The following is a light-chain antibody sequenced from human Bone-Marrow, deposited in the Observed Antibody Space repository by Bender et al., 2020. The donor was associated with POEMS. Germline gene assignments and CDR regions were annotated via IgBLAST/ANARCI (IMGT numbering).Light chain of an antibody. V-gene: IGLV1-44*01. J-gene: IGLJ2*01. CDR1: SSNIGTNT. CDR2: SNN. Sequence: QSVLTQPPSASGTPGQRVTISCSGSSSNIGTNTVNWYRQLPGTAPQLLIYSNNERPSGLPDRFSGSKSGTSASLAISGLQSEDEADYYCVAWDDTLNGWVFGGGTKLTVL. CDR3: VAWDDTLNGWV.